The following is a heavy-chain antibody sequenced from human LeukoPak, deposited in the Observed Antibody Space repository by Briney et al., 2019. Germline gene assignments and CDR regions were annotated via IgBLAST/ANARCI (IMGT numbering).Heavy chain of an antibody. V-gene: IGHV3-30*04. CDR1: GFTFSSYA. J-gene: IGHJ3*02. CDR3: ARGSYYDSSTGAFDI. CDR2: ISYDGSNK. D-gene: IGHD3-3*01. Sequence: GGSLRLSCAASGFTFSSYAMHWVRQAPGKGLEWVAVISYDGSNKYYADSVKGRFTISRDNSKNTLYLQMNSLRAEDTAVYYCARGSYYDSSTGAFDIWGQGTMVTVSS.